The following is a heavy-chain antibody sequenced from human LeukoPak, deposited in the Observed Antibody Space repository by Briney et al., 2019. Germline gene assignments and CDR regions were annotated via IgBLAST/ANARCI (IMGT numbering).Heavy chain of an antibody. D-gene: IGHD4-17*01. CDR2: IYPGDSDT. J-gene: IGHJ4*02. CDR3: ARSSGDYVLNFDY. CDR1: GYSFTSYW. V-gene: IGHV5-51*01. Sequence: GESLQISCKGSGYSFTSYWIGWVRQMPGKGLEWVGIIYPGDSDTRYSPSFQGQVTISADKSISTAYLQWSSLKASDTAMYYCARSSGDYVLNFDYWGQGTLVTVSS.